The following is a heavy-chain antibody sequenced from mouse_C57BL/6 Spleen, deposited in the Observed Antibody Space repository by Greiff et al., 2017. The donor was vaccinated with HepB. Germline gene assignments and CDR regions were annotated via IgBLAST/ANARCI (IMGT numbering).Heavy chain of an antibody. CDR1: GYTFTDYY. CDR3: ARLAPYGDWYFDV. J-gene: IGHJ1*03. Sequence: VQLQQSGPELVKPGASVKISFKASGYTFTDYYMNWLKQSHGKSLEWIGDINPNNGGTSYNQKFKGKATLTVDKSSSTAYMELRSLTSEDSAVYYCARLAPYGDWYFDVWGTGTTVTVSS. D-gene: IGHD1-1*01. V-gene: IGHV1-26*01. CDR2: INPNNGGT.